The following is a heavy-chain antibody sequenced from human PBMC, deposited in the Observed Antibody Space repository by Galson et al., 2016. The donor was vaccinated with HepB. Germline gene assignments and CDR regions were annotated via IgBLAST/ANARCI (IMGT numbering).Heavy chain of an antibody. D-gene: IGHD2-15*01. CDR1: GFTLRTYA. CDR3: AKDYGDCSGGRCYSPTLFDY. CDR2: ITDGGSNT. J-gene: IGHJ4*02. Sequence: SLRLSCAASGFTLRTYAMSWVRQAPGKGLEWVSAITDGGSNTYYADSVKGRFTISRDTSKNTLYLQMNSLRAEDTAVYFCAKDYGDCSGGRCYSPTLFDYWGQGTLVTVSS. V-gene: IGHV3-23*01.